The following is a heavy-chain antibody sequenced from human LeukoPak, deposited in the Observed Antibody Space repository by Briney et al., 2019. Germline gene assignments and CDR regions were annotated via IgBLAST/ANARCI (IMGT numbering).Heavy chain of an antibody. V-gene: IGHV1-2*03. CDR3: ARTHRGIAAAMDWFDP. Sequence: LGASVKVSCKASGYTFTGYYMRWVRQAPGQGLEWMGWINPNSGGTNYAQKFQGRVTMTRDTSISTAYMELSRLRSDDTAVYYCARTHRGIAAAMDWFDPWGQGTLVTVSS. CDR2: INPNSGGT. CDR1: GYTFTGYY. J-gene: IGHJ5*02. D-gene: IGHD6-13*01.